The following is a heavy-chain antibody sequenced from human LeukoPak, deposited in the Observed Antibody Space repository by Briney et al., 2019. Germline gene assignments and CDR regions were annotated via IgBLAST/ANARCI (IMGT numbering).Heavy chain of an antibody. D-gene: IGHD6-13*01. V-gene: IGHV3-11*01. CDR2: ISSSGSTI. CDR3: AKDLGSSWPRRFDY. Sequence: GGSLRLSCAASGFTFSDYYMSWIRQAPGKGLEWVSYISSSGSTIYYADSVKGRFTISRDNAKNSLYLQMNSLRAEDTAVYNCAKDLGSSWPRRFDYWGQGTLVTVSS. J-gene: IGHJ4*02. CDR1: GFTFSDYY.